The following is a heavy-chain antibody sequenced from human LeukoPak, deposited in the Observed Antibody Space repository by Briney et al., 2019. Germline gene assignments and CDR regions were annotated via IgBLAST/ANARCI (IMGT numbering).Heavy chain of an antibody. V-gene: IGHV1-69*13. CDR3: TAYYCGSGRCIHGY. D-gene: IGHD3-10*01. J-gene: IGHJ4*02. CDR2: IIPIFGTA. CDR1: GGTFSSYA. Sequence: ASVKVSCKASGGTFSSYAISWVRQAPGQGLEWMGGIIPIFGTANYAQKFQGRVTITADDSTNTAYMELSSLRSEDTAMYYCTAYYCGSGRCIHGYWGQGTLVTVSS.